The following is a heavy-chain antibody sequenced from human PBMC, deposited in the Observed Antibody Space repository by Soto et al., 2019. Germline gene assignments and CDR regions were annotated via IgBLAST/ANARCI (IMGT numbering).Heavy chain of an antibody. V-gene: IGHV5-10-1*04. CDR3: ARTYSSGFYYGMDV. J-gene: IGHJ6*02. CDR1: GDSFLDYW. CDR2: IDPSDSYR. D-gene: IGHD6-19*01. Sequence: GESLKISCKGPGDSFLDYWISWVRQMPGKGLEWMGRIDPSDSYRTYSPSFQGQVTISADKSISTAYLQWSSLKASDTAMYYCARTYSSGFYYGMDVWGQGTTVTVSS.